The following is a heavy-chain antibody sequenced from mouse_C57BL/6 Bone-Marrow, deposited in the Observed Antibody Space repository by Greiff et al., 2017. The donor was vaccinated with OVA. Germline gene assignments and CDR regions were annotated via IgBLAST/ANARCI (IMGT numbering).Heavy chain of an antibody. V-gene: IGHV5-15*01. CDR1: GFTFSDYG. D-gene: IGHD2-3*01. CDR2: ISNFAYSI. Sequence: EVMLVESGGGLVQPGGSLKLSCAASGFTFSDYGMAWVRQAPRKGLEWVAFISNFAYSIYYADTVTGRFTISRENAKNTLYLEMSSLRSEDTAMYYCARRDGYCGFAYWGQGTLVTVSA. J-gene: IGHJ3*01. CDR3: ARRDGYCGFAY.